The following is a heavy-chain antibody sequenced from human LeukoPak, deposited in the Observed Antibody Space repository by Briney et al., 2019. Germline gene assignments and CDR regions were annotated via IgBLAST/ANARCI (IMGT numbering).Heavy chain of an antibody. D-gene: IGHD4/OR15-4a*01. CDR2: ISYDGSNK. Sequence: QPGGSLRLSCAASGFTFSSYAMHWVRQAPGKGLEWVAVISYDGSNKYYADSVKGRFTISRDNSKDTLFLQMNSLRPEDAAVYYCAKDRQDYGAHWGQGALVTVSS. CDR3: AKDRQDYGAH. J-gene: IGHJ4*02. V-gene: IGHV3-30-3*01. CDR1: GFTFSSYA.